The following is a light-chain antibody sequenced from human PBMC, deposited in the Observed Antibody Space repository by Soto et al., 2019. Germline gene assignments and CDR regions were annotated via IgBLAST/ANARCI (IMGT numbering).Light chain of an antibody. V-gene: IGLV2-14*03. Sequence: QSVLTQPASVSGAPGQSITISCTRTSSDVGGYKYVSWYQQRPGTAPKLIMFEVNNRPSGVSDRFSGSRSANTASLTISGLQAQDEADYYCSSYSSNNILSYVFGTGTKVTVI. CDR2: EVN. CDR3: SSYSSNNILSYV. J-gene: IGLJ1*01. CDR1: SSDVGGYKY.